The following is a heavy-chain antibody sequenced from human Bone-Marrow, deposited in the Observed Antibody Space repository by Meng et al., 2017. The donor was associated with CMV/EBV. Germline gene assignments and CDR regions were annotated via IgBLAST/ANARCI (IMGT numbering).Heavy chain of an antibody. J-gene: IGHJ6*02. V-gene: IGHV1-8*01. Sequence: ASVKVSCKASGYTFTSYDINWVRQATGQGLEWMGWMNPNSGNTGYAQKFQGRVTMTRNTSISTAYMELSSLRSEDTAVYYCARCRFFDYYYGMDVWGQGTTVTVSS. D-gene: IGHD3-3*01. CDR2: MNPNSGNT. CDR3: ARCRFFDYYYGMDV. CDR1: GYTFTSYD.